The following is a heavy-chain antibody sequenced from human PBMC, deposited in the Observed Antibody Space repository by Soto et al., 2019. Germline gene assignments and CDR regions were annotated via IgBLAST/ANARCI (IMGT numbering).Heavy chain of an antibody. CDR2: ISGNSGTT. J-gene: IGHJ4*02. D-gene: IGHD2-2*01. CDR3: ASRPGVGPRYFDY. Sequence: GGSLRLSCTASRFTFNTYGMGWVRQAPGKGLEWVSGISGNSGTTYYADSVEGRFTISRDISKNMLFLQMNSLRVEDTAIYYCASRPGVGPRYFDYWGQGTLVTVSS. V-gene: IGHV3-23*01. CDR1: RFTFNTYG.